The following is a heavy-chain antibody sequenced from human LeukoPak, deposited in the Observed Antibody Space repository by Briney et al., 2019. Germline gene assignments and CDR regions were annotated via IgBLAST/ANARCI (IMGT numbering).Heavy chain of an antibody. V-gene: IGHV1-24*01. CDR1: GYIFTELS. CDR3: ATDGAGDYLNH. Sequence: ASVKVSCMVSGYIFTELSMRWVRQAPGEGLEWMGGFNHEDGETFYAQKFQGRVNMTEDTSTDTAYMELSSLSYADTAVYYCATDGAGDYLNHWGQGTLVTVSS. CDR2: FNHEDGET. D-gene: IGHD4-17*01. J-gene: IGHJ4*02.